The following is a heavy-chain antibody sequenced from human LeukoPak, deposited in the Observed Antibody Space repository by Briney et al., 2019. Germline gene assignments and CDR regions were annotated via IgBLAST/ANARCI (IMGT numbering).Heavy chain of an antibody. CDR2: ISGRTSTI. V-gene: IGHV3-48*01. CDR3: ARSSRELGGYAPWELVPPFDY. CDR1: GFTFSPYS. J-gene: IGHJ4*02. Sequence: GGSLRLSCVVSGFTFSPYSMNWVRQAPGKGLEWVAYISGRTSTIYYADSVYGRFTISRDNAKNSLYLQMNSLRAEDTAVYYCARSSRELGGYAPWELVPPFDYRGQGTLVTVSS. D-gene: IGHD1-7*01.